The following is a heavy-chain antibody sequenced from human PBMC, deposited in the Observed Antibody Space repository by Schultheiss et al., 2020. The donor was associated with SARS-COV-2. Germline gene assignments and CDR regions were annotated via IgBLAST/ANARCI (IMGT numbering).Heavy chain of an antibody. Sequence: GGSLRLSCKASGFTFSGFWMTWFRQSPGKGLEWVAHIKQEGTVKYYVDSVKDRFTISRDNAKNSVHLQMDSLRDEDTAVDYWAIDTLGDCGGGGCTYWGPGTLVTVSS. CDR2: IKQEGTVK. J-gene: IGHJ4*01. CDR3: AIDTLGDCGGGGCTY. CDR1: GFTFSGFW. V-gene: IGHV3-7*01. D-gene: IGHD2-15*01.